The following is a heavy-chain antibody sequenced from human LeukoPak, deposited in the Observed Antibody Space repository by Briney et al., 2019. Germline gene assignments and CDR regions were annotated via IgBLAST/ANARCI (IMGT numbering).Heavy chain of an antibody. CDR2: INGYNGNT. CDR1: GYTFTSCG. D-gene: IGHD3-10*01. V-gene: IGHV1-18*01. J-gene: IGHJ6*03. CDR3: ARGGENYYYYMDV. Sequence: GASVNVSCKASGYTFTSCGISWVRLAPGQGLEWMGWINGYNGNTNYAQKVQGRVTMTTDTSTSTAYMELRSLRSDDTAVYSCARGGENYYYYMDVWGKGTTVTVSS.